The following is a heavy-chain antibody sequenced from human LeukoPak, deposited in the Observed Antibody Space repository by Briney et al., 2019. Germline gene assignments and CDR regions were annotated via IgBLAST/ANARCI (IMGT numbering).Heavy chain of an antibody. J-gene: IGHJ4*02. CDR1: GGSISSSSYY. CDR2: IYYSGST. Sequence: SETLSLTCTVSGGSISSSSYYWGWIRQPPGKGLEWIGSIYYSGSTYYNPSLKSRVTISVDTSKNHFSLRLSSVTAADTAVYYCARRLGSKKYYFDYWGLGTLVTVSS. D-gene: IGHD3-10*01. V-gene: IGHV4-39*02. CDR3: ARRLGSKKYYFDY.